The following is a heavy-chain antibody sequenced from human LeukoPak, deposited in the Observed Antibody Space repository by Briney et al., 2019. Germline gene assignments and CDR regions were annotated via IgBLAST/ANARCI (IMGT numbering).Heavy chain of an antibody. D-gene: IGHD2-15*01. CDR3: ARETSYCSGGSCYYGMDV. CDR2: ITSGGSYI. Sequence: GGPLRLSCAASGFTFSSYNMNWVRQAPGKGLEWVSSITSGGSYIYYPDSVKGRFTISRDNAKNSLYLQMNSLRAEDTAVYYCARETSYCSGGSCYYGMDVWGQGTTVTVSS. CDR1: GFTFSSYN. J-gene: IGHJ6*02. V-gene: IGHV3-21*01.